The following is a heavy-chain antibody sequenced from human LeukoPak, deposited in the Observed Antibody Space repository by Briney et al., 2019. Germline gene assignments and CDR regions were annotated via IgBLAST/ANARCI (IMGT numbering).Heavy chain of an antibody. J-gene: IGHJ4*02. CDR1: GFNFNKYD. CDR2: ITGRSDKT. D-gene: IGHD6-19*01. V-gene: IGHV3-23*01. Sequence: GGSLRLSCAASGFNFNKYDMTWARQAPGKGLEWVSTITGRSDKTYYTDSVKGRFVTSRDNSKDTLYLQMNSLRAEDTALYYCAKGGWLDDLGQGALFTVSS. CDR3: AKGGWLDD.